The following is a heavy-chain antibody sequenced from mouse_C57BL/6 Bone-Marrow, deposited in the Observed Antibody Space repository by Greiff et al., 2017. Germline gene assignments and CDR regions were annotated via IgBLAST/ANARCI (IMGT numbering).Heavy chain of an antibody. J-gene: IGHJ2*01. CDR1: GYSITSCYY. D-gene: IGHD4-1*01. CDR3: ARENCYFDN. Sequence: ESGPGLVKPSQSLSLTCSVSGYSITSCYYWNWIRQFPGNKLEWMGYISYDGSNNYNPTLKNRISITRDTSKNQFFLKLNSLTTEDTDTYYCARENCYFDNWGQGTTLTVSS. V-gene: IGHV3-6*01. CDR2: ISYDGSN.